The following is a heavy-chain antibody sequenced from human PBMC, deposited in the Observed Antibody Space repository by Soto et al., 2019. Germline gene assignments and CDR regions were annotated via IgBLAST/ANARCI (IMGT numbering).Heavy chain of an antibody. CDR1: GFTFSIYA. D-gene: IGHD3-3*01. Sequence: GGSLRLSCAASGFTFSIYAVSWVRQAPGKGLEWVSAISGSGGSTYYADSVKDRFTISRDNSKNTLYLQMNSLSAEDTAVYYCAKDYEAGLDYWGQGTLVTVSS. J-gene: IGHJ4*02. CDR2: ISGSGGST. CDR3: AKDYEAGLDY. V-gene: IGHV3-23*01.